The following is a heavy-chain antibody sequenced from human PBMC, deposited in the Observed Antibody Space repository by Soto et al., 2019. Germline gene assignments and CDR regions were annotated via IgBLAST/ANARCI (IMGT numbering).Heavy chain of an antibody. Sequence: PGESLKISCKGSGYSFTSYWIGWVRQMPGKGLEWMGIIYPGDSDTRYSPSFQGQVTISADKSISTAYLQWSSLKASDTAMYYCARLLPRYSGYDGPIAGWFDPWGQGTLVTVSS. D-gene: IGHD5-12*01. J-gene: IGHJ5*02. CDR3: ARLLPRYSGYDGPIAGWFDP. V-gene: IGHV5-51*01. CDR1: GYSFTSYW. CDR2: IYPGDSDT.